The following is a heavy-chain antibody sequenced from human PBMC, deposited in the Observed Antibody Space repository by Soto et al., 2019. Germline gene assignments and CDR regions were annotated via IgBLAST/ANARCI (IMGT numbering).Heavy chain of an antibody. CDR2: IYFSGST. V-gene: IGHV4-61*01. CDR3: VRLVTFGGDDDS. J-gene: IGHJ5*02. Sequence: QVQLQESGPGLVKPSETLSLTCSVSGDSVSGGSFYWSWIRQPPGKGLEWIGYIYFSGSTNYNPSLKSRVTMSIDTSKTQFSLNLLSATAADTAIYYCVRLVTFGGDDDSWGQGIPVAVS. D-gene: IGHD2-21*02. CDR1: GDSVSGGSFY.